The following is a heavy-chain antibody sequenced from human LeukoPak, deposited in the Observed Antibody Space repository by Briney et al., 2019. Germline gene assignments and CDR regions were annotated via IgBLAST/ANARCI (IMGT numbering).Heavy chain of an antibody. Sequence: KPSETLSLTCAVYGGSFSGYYWSWIRQPPGKGLEWVGEINHSGSTNYNPSLKRRDNISVDTSKIQFSLKLSSVTAADTAVNYCASQGRGYTYGYFDYWGQGTLVTVSS. CDR2: INHSGST. D-gene: IGHD5-18*01. CDR1: GGSFSGYY. J-gene: IGHJ4*02. CDR3: ASQGRGYTYGYFDY. V-gene: IGHV4-34*01.